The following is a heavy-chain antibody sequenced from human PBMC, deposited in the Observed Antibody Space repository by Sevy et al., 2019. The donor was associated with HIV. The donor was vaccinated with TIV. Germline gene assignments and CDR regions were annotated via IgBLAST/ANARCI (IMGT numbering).Heavy chain of an antibody. V-gene: IGHV3-30*18. J-gene: IGHJ4*02. D-gene: IGHD4-17*01. CDR1: GFTFSDHG. CDR3: AKEDYGGNLPNYFAS. CDR2: ISYDGNNR. Sequence: GGSLRLSCAASGFTFSDHGMYWVRQAPGKGLDWVAAISYDGNNRYYAHSVKGRFTISRDNSKNTLYLQMDSVRPEDTAVYYCAKEDYGGNLPNYFASWGQGTRVTVSS.